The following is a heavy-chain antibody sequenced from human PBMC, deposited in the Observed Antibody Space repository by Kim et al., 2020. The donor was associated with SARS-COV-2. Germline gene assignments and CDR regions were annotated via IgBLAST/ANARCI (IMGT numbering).Heavy chain of an antibody. J-gene: IGHJ5*02. CDR1: GFTFSSYS. Sequence: GGSLRLSCAASGFTFSSYSMNWVRQAPGKGLEWVSSISSSSSYIYYADSVKGRFTISRDNAKNSLYLQMNSLRAEDTAVYYCARDSYIWGSYRYGGYNWLDTWGQGTLVTVSS. D-gene: IGHD3-16*02. V-gene: IGHV3-21*01. CDR3: ARDSYIWGSYRYGGYNWLDT. CDR2: ISSSSSYI.